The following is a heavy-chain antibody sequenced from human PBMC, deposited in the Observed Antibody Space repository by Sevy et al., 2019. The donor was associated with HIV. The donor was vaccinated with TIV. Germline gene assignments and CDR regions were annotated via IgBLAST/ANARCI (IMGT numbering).Heavy chain of an antibody. V-gene: IGHV3-43D*03. CDR2: ISWDGGST. Sequence: GGSLRLSCAASGFTFGDYAMHWVRQAPGKGLECVSLISWDGGSTYYADSVKGRFTISRDNCKNPLYLQMNSLRAEDTALFYCVKDSSVDGYNFNYVDYWGQGTLVTVSS. D-gene: IGHD5-12*01. CDR1: GFTFGDYA. J-gene: IGHJ4*02. CDR3: VKDSSVDGYNFNYVDY.